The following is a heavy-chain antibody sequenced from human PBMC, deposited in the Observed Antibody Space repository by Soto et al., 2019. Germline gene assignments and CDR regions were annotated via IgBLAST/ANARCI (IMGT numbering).Heavy chain of an antibody. CDR1: GYTFTGYY. CDR3: ARAKQWRNSWYFDL. Sequence: QVQLVQSGAEVKKPGASVKVSCKASGYTFTGYYMHWVRQAPGQGLEWMGWINPNSGGTNYAQKFQGWVTMTRDTSISTAYMEMSRLRSDDTAVYYCARAKQWRNSWYFDLWGRGTLVTVSS. V-gene: IGHV1-2*04. J-gene: IGHJ2*01. D-gene: IGHD6-19*01. CDR2: INPNSGGT.